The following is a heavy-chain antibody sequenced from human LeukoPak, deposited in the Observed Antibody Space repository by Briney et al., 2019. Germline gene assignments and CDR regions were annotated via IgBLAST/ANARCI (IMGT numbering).Heavy chain of an antibody. D-gene: IGHD3-16*02. J-gene: IGHJ5*02. CDR1: GGSISSSN. Sequence: ETLSLTCAVSGGSISSSNWWSWVRQAPGKGLEWVSAISGSGGSTYYADSVKGRFTISRDNSKNTLYLQMNSLRAEDTAVYYCAKAQGWYDYVWGSYRYNGWFDPWGQGTLVTVSS. V-gene: IGHV3-23*01. CDR3: AKAQGWYDYVWGSYRYNGWFDP. CDR2: ISGSGGST.